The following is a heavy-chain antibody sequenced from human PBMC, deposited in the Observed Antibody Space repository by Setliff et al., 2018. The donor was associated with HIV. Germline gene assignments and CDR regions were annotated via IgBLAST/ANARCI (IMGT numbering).Heavy chain of an antibody. CDR3: ARAPPGIQNDAFDV. CDR2: IHDSGRT. V-gene: IGHV4-38-2*01. J-gene: IGHJ3*01. CDR1: GYSLTSGYY. Sequence: SETLSLTCGVSGYSLTSGYYWGWIRQPPGKGLEWIGSIHDSGRTYYNPSLKSRVTIAVDTSKNQFSLKLSSVTSADTAVYYCARAPPGIQNDAFDVWGQGTMVTVSS.